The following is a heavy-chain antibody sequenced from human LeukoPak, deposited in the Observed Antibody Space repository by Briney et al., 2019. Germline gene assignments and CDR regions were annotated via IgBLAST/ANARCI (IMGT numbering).Heavy chain of an antibody. Sequence: SETLSLTCTGSGGSISSSSYYWGWIRQPPGKGLEWIGSIYYSGSTYYNPSLKSRVTISVDTSKNQFSLKLSSVTAADTAVYYCARNLRGFGELLYFDYWGQGTLVTVSS. V-gene: IGHV4-39*07. D-gene: IGHD3-10*01. CDR1: GGSISSSSYY. CDR3: ARNLRGFGELLYFDY. J-gene: IGHJ4*02. CDR2: IYYSGST.